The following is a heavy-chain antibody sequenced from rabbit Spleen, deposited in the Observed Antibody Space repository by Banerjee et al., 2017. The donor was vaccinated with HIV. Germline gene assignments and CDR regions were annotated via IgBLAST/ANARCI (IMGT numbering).Heavy chain of an antibody. Sequence: QEQLVESGGGLVQPGGSLKLSCKASGFDFSSRYYMCWVRQAPGKGLEWIACIYSGSSGDTYYASWAKGRFAISNTSSTTVTLQMTSLTAADTAAYFCARETSSGWGVVAYYCNLWGPGTLVTVS. CDR2: IYSGSSGDT. CDR1: GFDFSSRYY. CDR3: ARETSSGWGVVAYYCNL. D-gene: IGHD4-1*01. J-gene: IGHJ4*01. V-gene: IGHV1S45*01.